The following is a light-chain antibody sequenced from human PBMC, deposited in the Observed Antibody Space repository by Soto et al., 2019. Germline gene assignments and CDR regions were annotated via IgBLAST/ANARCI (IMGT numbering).Light chain of an antibody. J-gene: IGKJ2*01. CDR2: DAS. V-gene: IGKV1-33*01. CDR1: QDISNY. Sequence: DIQMTQSPSSLSASVGDRVTITCQTSQDISNYLNWYQQKPGKTPKLLIYDASNLETGVPSRFSGSGSGTEFTFTISSLQPEDFATYYCQQYDSLHLFGQGTKVEIK. CDR3: QQYDSLHL.